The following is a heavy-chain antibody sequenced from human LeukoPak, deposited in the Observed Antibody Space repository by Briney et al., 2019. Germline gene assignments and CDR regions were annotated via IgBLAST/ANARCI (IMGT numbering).Heavy chain of an antibody. CDR1: GGSISSSSYY. D-gene: IGHD3-10*01. CDR3: AYTWVRGDI. CDR2: IYYSGST. J-gene: IGHJ3*02. Sequence: SETLSLTCTVSGGSISSSSYYWGWIRQPPGKGLEWIGSIYYSGSTYYNPSLKSRVTISVDTSKNQFSLKLSSVTAADTAVYYCAYTWVRGDIWGQGTMVTVSS. V-gene: IGHV4-39*01.